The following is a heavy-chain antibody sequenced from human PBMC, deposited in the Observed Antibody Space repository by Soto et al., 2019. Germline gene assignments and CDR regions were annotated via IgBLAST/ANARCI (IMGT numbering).Heavy chain of an antibody. D-gene: IGHD4-17*01. CDR3: ARVQPYDYGANTGWLDP. CDR2: TFYSGAT. Sequence: SETLSLTCTVSGGSISSVGYYWSWIRQHPGKGLEWIGYTFYSGATYYNPSLKSRTIISVDTSKNQFSLTLTSLTAADTAVYYCARVQPYDYGANTGWLDPWGQGTLVTVSS. CDR1: GGSISSVGYY. J-gene: IGHJ5*02. V-gene: IGHV4-31*03.